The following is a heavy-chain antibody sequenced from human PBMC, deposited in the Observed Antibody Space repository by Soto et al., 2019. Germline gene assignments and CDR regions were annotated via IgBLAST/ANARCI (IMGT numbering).Heavy chain of an antibody. V-gene: IGHV1-3*01. J-gene: IGHJ4*02. CDR1: GYAFTSYV. Sequence: ASVKVSCKASGYAFTSYVLHWVGQAPGHRLEWMGWINAGNGNTKYSQKFQGRVTITKDTSASTAYMELSSLRSEDTAVYYCAIGSGYYNPVYWGQGTLVTVSS. CDR2: INAGNGNT. CDR3: AIGSGYYNPVY. D-gene: IGHD3-3*01.